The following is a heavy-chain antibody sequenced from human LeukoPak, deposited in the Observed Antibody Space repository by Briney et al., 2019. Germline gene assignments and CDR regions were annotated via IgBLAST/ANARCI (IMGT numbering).Heavy chain of an antibody. Sequence: SXXXSLTCSVSGGSITVYYWNWIRQSPGKGLEWIGSISYSGSTNYNPSLKSRVTISIDTSKNRFSLKVSSVIAADTAMYYCARGGSRSYTSSTLDYWGQGTLVTVSS. CDR3: ARGGSRSYTSSTLDY. J-gene: IGHJ4*02. V-gene: IGHV4-59*12. D-gene: IGHD6-6*01. CDR1: GGSITVYY. CDR2: ISYSGST.